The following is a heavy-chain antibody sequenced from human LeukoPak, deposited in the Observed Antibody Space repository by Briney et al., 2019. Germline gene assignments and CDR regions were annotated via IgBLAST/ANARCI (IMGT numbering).Heavy chain of an antibody. CDR2: ISSSSSYI. Sequence: GGSLRLSCAASGFTFSSYSMNWVRQAPGKGLEWVSSISSSSSYIYYADSVKGRFTISRDNAKNSLYLQMNSLRAEDTAVYYRARDRGTTEFDPWGQGTLVTVSS. CDR1: GFTFSSYS. D-gene: IGHD4-17*01. CDR3: ARDRGTTEFDP. V-gene: IGHV3-21*01. J-gene: IGHJ5*02.